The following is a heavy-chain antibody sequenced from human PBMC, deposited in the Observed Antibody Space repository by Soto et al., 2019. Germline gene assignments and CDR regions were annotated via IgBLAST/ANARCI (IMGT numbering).Heavy chain of an antibody. Sequence: QLQLQESGPGLVKPSETLSLTCTVSGGSISSSSYYWGWIRQPPGKGLEWIGSLYYSGSTYYKPSLKSRVTISVDTSKNQFSLKVSSVTAADTAVYDCSVRATTGWYCELWGRGTLVTVSS. V-gene: IGHV4-39*01. CDR2: LYYSGST. D-gene: IGHD1-26*01. J-gene: IGHJ2*01. CDR3: SVRATTGWYCEL. CDR1: GGSISSSSYY.